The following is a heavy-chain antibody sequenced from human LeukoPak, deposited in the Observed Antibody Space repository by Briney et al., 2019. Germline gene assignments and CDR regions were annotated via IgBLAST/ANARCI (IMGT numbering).Heavy chain of an antibody. Sequence: ASVKVSCKASGYTLTSYYMHWVRQAPGQGLEWMGIINPSGGSTSYAQKFQGRVTMTRDMSTSTVYMELSSLRSEDTAVYYCARGPLGYYYYMDVWGKGTTVTVSS. CDR3: ARGPLGYYYYMDV. J-gene: IGHJ6*03. CDR1: GYTLTSYY. D-gene: IGHD3-16*01. V-gene: IGHV1-46*01. CDR2: INPSGGST.